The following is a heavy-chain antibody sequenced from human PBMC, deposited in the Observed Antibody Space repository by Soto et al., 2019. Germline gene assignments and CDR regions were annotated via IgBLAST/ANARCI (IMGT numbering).Heavy chain of an antibody. CDR2: IYYNGRT. CDR3: ARDGSAYDSWSGLYCFDS. Sequence: QVQLQESGPGLVKPSETLSLTCTVSGGSISTYYWSWIRQPPGKGLEWIGYIYYNGRTNYNPSLESRVTIPLDTSKSQYSLQLSSVSAADTAVYYCARDGSAYDSWSGLYCFDSWCTGTLVTVSS. J-gene: IGHJ4*02. D-gene: IGHD3-3*01. CDR1: GGSISTYY. V-gene: IGHV4-59*01.